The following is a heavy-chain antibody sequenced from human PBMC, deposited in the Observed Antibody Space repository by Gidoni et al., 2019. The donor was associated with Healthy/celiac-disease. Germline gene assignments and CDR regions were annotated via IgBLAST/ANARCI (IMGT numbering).Heavy chain of an antibody. V-gene: IGHV1-69*01. CDR2: VLPIFGTA. CDR3: ARDLNVTIFGVVIRRWFDP. D-gene: IGHD3-3*01. CDR1: GGTFSSYA. Sequence: QVQLVQSGAEVKKPGSSVKVSCKASGGTFSSYAISWVRQAPGQGLEWMGGVLPIFGTANYEQKFQSRVTITADESTSTAYMELGSLKSEDTAVYYCARDLNVTIFGVVIRRWFDPWGQGTLVTVSS. J-gene: IGHJ5*02.